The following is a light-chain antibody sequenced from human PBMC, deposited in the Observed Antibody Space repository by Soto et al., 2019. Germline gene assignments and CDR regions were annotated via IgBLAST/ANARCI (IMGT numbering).Light chain of an antibody. CDR3: GTWDSSLSAVV. Sequence: QSVLAQAPSVSAAPGQTVTISCSGSSSNIGNNYVSWYQQLPGTVPKLLIYDNNKRHSGIPDRFSGSNSGTSATLGITVLQTGDEADYYCGTWDSSLSAVVFGGGTKLTVL. J-gene: IGLJ2*01. CDR1: SSNIGNNY. CDR2: DNN. V-gene: IGLV1-51*01.